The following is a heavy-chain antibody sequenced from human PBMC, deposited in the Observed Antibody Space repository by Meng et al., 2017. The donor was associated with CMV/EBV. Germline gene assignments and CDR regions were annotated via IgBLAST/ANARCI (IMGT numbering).Heavy chain of an antibody. CDR2: ISSSSSTI. CDR1: GFTFSSYS. V-gene: IGHV3-48*04. CDR3: ARRYSGYDFDY. D-gene: IGHD5-12*01. J-gene: IGHJ4*02. Sequence: GGSLRLSCAASGFTFSSYSMNWVRQAPGKGLEWVSYISSSSSTIYYADSVKGRFTISRDNAKNSLYLQMNSLRAEDTAMYYCARRYSGYDFDYWGQGTLVTVSS.